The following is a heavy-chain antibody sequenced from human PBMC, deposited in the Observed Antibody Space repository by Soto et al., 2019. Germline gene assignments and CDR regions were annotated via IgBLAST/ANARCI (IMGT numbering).Heavy chain of an antibody. V-gene: IGHV3-53*01. D-gene: IGHD3-22*01. CDR1: GFTVSSHY. J-gene: IGHJ4*02. CDR2: IYSGGST. CDR3: AGDSSGYYRYYFDY. Sequence: SLRLSCAASGFTVSSHYMSWVRPGPGKGLEWVSVIYSGGSTYYADSVKGRFTISRDNSKNTLYLQMNSLRAEDTAVYYCAGDSSGYYRYYFDYWGQGTLVTVSS.